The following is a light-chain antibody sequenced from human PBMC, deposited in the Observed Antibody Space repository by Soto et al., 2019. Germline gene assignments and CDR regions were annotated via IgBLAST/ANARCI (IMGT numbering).Light chain of an antibody. V-gene: IGLV2-14*01. CDR2: EVR. CDR3: TSYTGRSPWL. CDR1: SSDVGAYNY. J-gene: IGLJ3*02. Sequence: QSVLTQPASVSGSPGQSITISCTGTSSDVGAYNYVSWYQQHPGKAPKLMIYEVRNRPSGVSDRFSGSRSGNTASLTISGLQAEDESDYYCTSYTGRSPWLSGGGTRRTVL.